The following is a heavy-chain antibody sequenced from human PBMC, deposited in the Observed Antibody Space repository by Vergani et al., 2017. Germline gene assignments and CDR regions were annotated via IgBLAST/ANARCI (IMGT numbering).Heavy chain of an antibody. D-gene: IGHD2-15*01. CDR3: ARLVVVVVAATPNWFDP. J-gene: IGHJ5*02. CDR2: IYYSGST. CDR1: GGSISSRSYY. V-gene: IGHV4-39*01. Sequence: QLQLQESGPGLVKPSETLSLTCTVSGGSISSRSYYWGWIRQPPGKGLEWIGSIYYSGSTYYNPSLKSRVTISVDTSKNQFSLKLSSVTAADTAVYYCARLVVVVVAATPNWFDPWGQGTLVTVSS.